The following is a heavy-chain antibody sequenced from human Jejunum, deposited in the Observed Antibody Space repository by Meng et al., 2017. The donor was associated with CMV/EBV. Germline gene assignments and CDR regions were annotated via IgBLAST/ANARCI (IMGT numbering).Heavy chain of an antibody. J-gene: IGHJ4*02. Sequence: FTNYYIHWGRQAPGQGLEWMGIINPYSGTATYAQKFQTRVTMTRDKSTSTVYMDLSSLKSEDTAIYYCARSYDDFWSGYYRRPSYWGQGTLVTVSS. CDR1: FTNYY. CDR3: ARSYDDFWSGYYRRPSY. D-gene: IGHD3-3*01. V-gene: IGHV1-46*01. CDR2: INPYSGTA.